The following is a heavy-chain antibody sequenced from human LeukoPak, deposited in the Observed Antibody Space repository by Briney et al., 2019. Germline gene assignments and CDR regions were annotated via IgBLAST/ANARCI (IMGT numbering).Heavy chain of an antibody. J-gene: IGHJ5*02. CDR2: ISGDGDNT. D-gene: IGHD1-26*01. V-gene: IGHV3-43*02. Sequence: GGSLRLSCVASEFTLDDNALHWVRQAPGKGLEWISLISGDGDNTDYADSVKGRFTISRDNSKNSLYLQMSSLRAEDTALYYCAKGVRSGTYFNCIDPWGQGTLVTVSS. CDR3: AKGVRSGTYFNCIDP. CDR1: EFTLDDNA.